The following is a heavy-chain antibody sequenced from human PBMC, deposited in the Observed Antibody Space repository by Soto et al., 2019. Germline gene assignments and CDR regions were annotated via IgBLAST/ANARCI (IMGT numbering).Heavy chain of an antibody. CDR1: GGSISSYY. Sequence: QVQLQESGPGLVKPSETLSLTCTVSGGSISSYYWSWIRQPPGKGLEWIGYIYYSGSTNYNPSLKSRVTISVDTSKNQFSLKLSSVTAADTAVYYCARVIKHAGLGATTWYFDLWGRGTLVTVSS. D-gene: IGHD1-26*01. CDR3: ARVIKHAGLGATTWYFDL. CDR2: IYYSGST. J-gene: IGHJ2*01. V-gene: IGHV4-59*01.